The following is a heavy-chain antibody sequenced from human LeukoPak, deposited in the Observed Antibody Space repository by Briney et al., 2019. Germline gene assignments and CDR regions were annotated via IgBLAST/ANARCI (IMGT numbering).Heavy chain of an antibody. V-gene: IGHV3-7*01. CDR2: INGDGREE. CDR1: GFTLHSYW. CDR3: ARSPEKGTVDY. D-gene: IGHD1-1*01. J-gene: IGHJ4*02. Sequence: GGSLRLSCEVSGFTLHSYWMSWVRQFPGKGLEWVANINGDGREEYYVDSVTGRFTISRDNAKNSLYLQMNGLRAEDTAVYYCARSPEKGTVDYWGQGTRVTVS.